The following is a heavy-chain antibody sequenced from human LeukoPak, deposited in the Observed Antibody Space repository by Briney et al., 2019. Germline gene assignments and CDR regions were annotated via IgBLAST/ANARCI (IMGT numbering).Heavy chain of an antibody. CDR2: IYPGDSDT. Sequence: GESLKISCKGFGYSFSNYWIGWVRQMPGKGLESMGIIYPGDSDTRYSPSFQGQVTISADKSISTAYLQWTSLKASDTAMYYCVRQLDSGWYGSFDYWGQGTLVTVSS. V-gene: IGHV5-51*01. D-gene: IGHD6-19*01. J-gene: IGHJ4*02. CDR3: VRQLDSGWYGSFDY. CDR1: GYSFSNYW.